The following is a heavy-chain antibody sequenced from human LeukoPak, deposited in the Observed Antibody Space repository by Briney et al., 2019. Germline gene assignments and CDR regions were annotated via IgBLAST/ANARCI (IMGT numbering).Heavy chain of an antibody. V-gene: IGHV1-2*06. D-gene: IGHD3-3*01. J-gene: IGHJ4*02. Sequence: ASVKVSCKASGYTFTSYYIHWVRQAPGQGLEWMGRINPNSGGTDYEQKFQGRVTMTRDTSISAAYMELSRLRSDDTAVYYCARDSGGAYYDFWSDLDIPPDFWGQGTLVTVSS. CDR2: INPNSGGT. CDR1: GYTFTSYY. CDR3: ARDSGGAYYDFWSDLDIPPDF.